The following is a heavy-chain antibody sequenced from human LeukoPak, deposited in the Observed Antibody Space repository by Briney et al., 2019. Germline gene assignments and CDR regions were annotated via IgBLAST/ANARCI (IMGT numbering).Heavy chain of an antibody. CDR3: ARHDGYNYARIDY. CDR2: LFYGGDT. D-gene: IGHD5-18*01. J-gene: IGHJ4*02. CDR1: SGSISTSNYY. Sequence: PSETLSLTCTVSSGSISTSNYYWGWVRQPPGKALEWIGFLFYGGDTYYNPSLKSRVAISVDTFKNQLSLKLTSVTAADTAVYFCARHDGYNYARIDYWGQGTLVTVSS. V-gene: IGHV4-39*01.